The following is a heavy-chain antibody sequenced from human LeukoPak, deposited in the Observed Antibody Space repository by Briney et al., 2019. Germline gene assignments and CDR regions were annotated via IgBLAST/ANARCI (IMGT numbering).Heavy chain of an antibody. V-gene: IGHV4-34*01. J-gene: IGHJ5*02. CDR3: ARRYCGGGCTFDWFDP. Sequence: SETLSLTCAVYGGSFSGYYWSWIRQPPGKGLEWIGSIYYSGNTYYNPSLKSRVTISVDTSKNQFSLKLSSVTAADTAVYYCARRYCGGGCTFDWFDPWGQGTLVTVSS. CDR1: GGSFSGYY. D-gene: IGHD2-21*02. CDR2: IYYSGNT.